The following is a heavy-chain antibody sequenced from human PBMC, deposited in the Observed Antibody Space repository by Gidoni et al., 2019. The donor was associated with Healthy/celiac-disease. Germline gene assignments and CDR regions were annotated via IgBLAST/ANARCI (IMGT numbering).Heavy chain of an antibody. CDR2: INHSGST. J-gene: IGHJ3*02. Sequence: QVQLQQWGAGLLKPSETLSPTCAVYGGAVRVYYWCWYRRPPGKGLEWIGEINHSGSTISNPSLKSRVTISIDTSKNQFSLKLSSVTAADTAVYYCARGHGYCSGGSCYSFRKGALAFDIWGQGTMVTVSS. D-gene: IGHD2-15*01. CDR1: GGAVRVYY. V-gene: IGHV4-34*01. CDR3: ARGHGYCSGGSCYSFRKGALAFDI.